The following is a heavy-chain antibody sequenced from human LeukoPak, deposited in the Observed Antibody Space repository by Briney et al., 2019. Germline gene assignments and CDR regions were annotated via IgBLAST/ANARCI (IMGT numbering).Heavy chain of an antibody. Sequence: ASVKVSCKASGYTFTGYYMHWVRQAPGQGLEWMGWINPNSGGTNYAQKFQGWVTMTRDTSISTVYMELSGLRSDDTAVYYCARDRWGDSSGYLFDYWGQGTLVTVSS. CDR3: ARDRWGDSSGYLFDY. V-gene: IGHV1-2*04. CDR2: INPNSGGT. J-gene: IGHJ4*02. D-gene: IGHD3-22*01. CDR1: GYTFTGYY.